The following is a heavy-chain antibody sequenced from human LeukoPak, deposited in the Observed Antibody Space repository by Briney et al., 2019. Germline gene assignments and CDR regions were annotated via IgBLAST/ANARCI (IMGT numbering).Heavy chain of an antibody. Sequence: PGGSLRLSCAASGFTFRRYWMGWVRQAPGKGLEWVANIKEDGSEKFYVDSVEGRFTIPRDNAKNSLYLQMHSLTAEDTAVYYCARTIIGSAGLDYWGQGTLVTVSS. J-gene: IGHJ4*02. CDR3: ARTIIGSAGLDY. CDR2: IKEDGSEK. CDR1: GFTFRRYW. V-gene: IGHV3-7*01. D-gene: IGHD6-13*01.